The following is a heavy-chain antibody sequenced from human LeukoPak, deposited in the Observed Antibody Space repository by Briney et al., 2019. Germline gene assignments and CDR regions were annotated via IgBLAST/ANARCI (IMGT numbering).Heavy chain of an antibody. J-gene: IGHJ5*02. D-gene: IGHD3-16*01. CDR2: TYYRSKWYN. V-gene: IGHV6-1*01. Sequence: SQTLSLTCAISGDSVSSNSAAWNWIRQSPSRGLEWLGRTYYRSKWYNDYAVYVKSRITINPDTSKKRFSLQLNSVAPEDTAVYYCARVAYYDYVWGPGGPSGWFDPWGQGTLVTVSS. CDR3: ARVAYYDYVWGPGGPSGWFDP. CDR1: GDSVSSNSAA.